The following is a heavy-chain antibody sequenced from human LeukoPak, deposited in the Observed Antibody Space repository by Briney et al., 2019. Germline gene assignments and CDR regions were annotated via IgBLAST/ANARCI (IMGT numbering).Heavy chain of an antibody. CDR3: ARVLYGSGSYYLSNPYYYYGMDV. V-gene: IGHV4-59*01. CDR1: GGSISSYY. Sequence: SETLSLTCTVSGGSISSYYWSWIRQPPGKGLEWIGYIYYSGSTNYNPSLKSRVTISVDTSKNQFSLKLSSVTAADTAVYYCARVLYGSGSYYLSNPYYYYGMDVWGQGTLVTVSS. J-gene: IGHJ6*02. CDR2: IYYSGST. D-gene: IGHD3-10*01.